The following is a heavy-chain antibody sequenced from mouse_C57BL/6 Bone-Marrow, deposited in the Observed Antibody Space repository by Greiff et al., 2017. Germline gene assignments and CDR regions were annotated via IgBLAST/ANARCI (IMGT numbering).Heavy chain of an antibody. J-gene: IGHJ2*01. CDR2: IRSKSNNYAT. CDR1: GFSFNTYA. V-gene: IGHV10-1*01. Sequence: EVKLMESGGGLVQPKGSLKLSCAASGFSFNTYAMNWVRQAPGKGLEWVARIRSKSNNYATYYADSVKDRFTISRDDSESMLYLQMNNLKTEDTAMYYCVREGYCFDYWGQGTTLTVSS. CDR3: VREGYCFDY.